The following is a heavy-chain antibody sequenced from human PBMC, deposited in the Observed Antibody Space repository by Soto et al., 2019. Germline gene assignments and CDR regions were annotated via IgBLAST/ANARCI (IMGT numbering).Heavy chain of an antibody. CDR3: ARAITVAGTRRFDS. CDR2: INHSGNT. D-gene: IGHD6-19*01. V-gene: IGHV4-34*01. Sequence: PSETLSLTCAVYGGSFSGYYWSWIRQTPGKGLEWIGEINHSGNTNYKSSLKSRLTVSVDTSKKQFSLNLRSVPAADTAVFYCARAITVAGTRRFDSWGQGTLVTVSS. CDR1: GGSFSGYY. J-gene: IGHJ5*01.